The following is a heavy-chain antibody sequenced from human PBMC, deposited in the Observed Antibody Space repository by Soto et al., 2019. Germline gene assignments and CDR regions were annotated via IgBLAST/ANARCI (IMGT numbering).Heavy chain of an antibody. CDR1: GGSISGYY. V-gene: IGHV4-59*08. J-gene: IGHJ4*02. CDR3: ARHPLLDC. CDR2: IYYTGST. Sequence: SETLSLTCTVSGGSISGYYWSWIRQPPGKRLEWIGYIYYTGSTNYNPSLRSRVTISIDTSKNQFSLQLSSVTAADTAVYFCARHPLLDCCSQGTLVTVSS.